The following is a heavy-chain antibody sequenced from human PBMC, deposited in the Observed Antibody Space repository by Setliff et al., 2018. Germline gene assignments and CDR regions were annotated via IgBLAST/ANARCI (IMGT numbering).Heavy chain of an antibody. J-gene: IGHJ2*01. V-gene: IGHV4-4*02. CDR2: IYHSGST. CDR1: GGSISSGNW. CDR3: ARGQHYYDSIGTSWYFDL. Sequence: SETLSLTCAVSGGSISSGNWWSWVRQPPGKGLEWIGEIYHSGSTNYNPSLKSRVTISVDKSKNQFSLKLSSVTAADTAVYYCARGQHYYDSIGTSWYFDLWGRGTLVTAPQ. D-gene: IGHD3-22*01.